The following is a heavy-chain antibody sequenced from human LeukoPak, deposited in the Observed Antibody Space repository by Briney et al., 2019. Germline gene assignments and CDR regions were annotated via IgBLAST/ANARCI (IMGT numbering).Heavy chain of an antibody. Sequence: SETLPLTRTVSGGSISRVEYYWSRVPQPPGTGLEWIGQIYYSESTYYNPSLKSRVTIAVDASKNPFSLELSSVTAALTAVYYRARGLPGPLWLGEPSHYLDYWGQGTLVTVSS. CDR3: ARGLPGPLWLGEPSHYLDY. D-gene: IGHD3-10*01. CDR2: IYYSEST. V-gene: IGHV4-30-4*01. CDR1: GGSISRVEYY. J-gene: IGHJ4*02.